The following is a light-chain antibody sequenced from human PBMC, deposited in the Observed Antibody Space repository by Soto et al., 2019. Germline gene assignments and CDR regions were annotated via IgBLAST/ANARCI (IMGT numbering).Light chain of an antibody. V-gene: IGKV3-20*01. CDR2: GAS. CDR1: QSISSYY. CDR3: QQYGGSPPYT. Sequence: VLTQSPGTLSLSPGERATISCRARQSISSYYLAWYQHKPGQAPRRLMNGASSRATGIPHRFSGSGSGTDFTLTISRLEPEDCGVYYCQQYGGSPPYTFGQGTRLEIK. J-gene: IGKJ2*01.